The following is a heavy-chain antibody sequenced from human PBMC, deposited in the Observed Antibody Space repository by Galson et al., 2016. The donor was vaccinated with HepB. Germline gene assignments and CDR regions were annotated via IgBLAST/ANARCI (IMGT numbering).Heavy chain of an antibody. CDR3: ARDVQFRFGD. J-gene: IGHJ4*02. Sequence: SVKVSCKASGYRFPTYGISWVRQAPGHGLEWLGWISANSGNTIYAQKFQDRVTMTRDTSASTVYMDLRSLRSDDAAVYYCARDVQFRFGDWGQGTLVTVSS. CDR1: GYRFPTYG. D-gene: IGHD5-24*01. CDR2: ISANSGNT. V-gene: IGHV1-18*04.